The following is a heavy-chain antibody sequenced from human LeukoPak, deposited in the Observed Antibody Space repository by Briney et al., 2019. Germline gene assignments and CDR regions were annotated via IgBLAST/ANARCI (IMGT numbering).Heavy chain of an antibody. J-gene: IGHJ4*02. CDR2: IKQDGSEK. CDR3: ARIEDSSGWYWLVY. V-gene: IGHV3-7*01. CDR1: GFTFSSYW. Sequence: GGSLRLSCAASGFTFSSYWMTWVRQAPGKGLEWVASIKQDGSEKCYVESVKGRLTISRDNAKNSLYLQMNSLRAEDTAVYYCARIEDSSGWYWLVYWGQGTLVTVSS. D-gene: IGHD6-19*01.